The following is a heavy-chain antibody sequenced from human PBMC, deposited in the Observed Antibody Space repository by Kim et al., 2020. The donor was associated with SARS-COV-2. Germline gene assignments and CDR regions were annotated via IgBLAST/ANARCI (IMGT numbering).Heavy chain of an antibody. CDR1: GGSVTTPHYY. V-gene: IGHV4-39*01. Sequence: SETLSLTCTVSGGSVTTPHYYWGWVRQPPGKGLEWIGSISHSGNTYYNSSLKSRITISVDTSQNRLSLKLNAVTAADTAVYYCARHRPDCSVGMCQSNDYFGLDVWGQGTAVTVSS. J-gene: IGHJ6*02. CDR3: ARHRPDCSVGMCQSNDYFGLDV. D-gene: IGHD2-15*01. CDR2: ISHSGNT.